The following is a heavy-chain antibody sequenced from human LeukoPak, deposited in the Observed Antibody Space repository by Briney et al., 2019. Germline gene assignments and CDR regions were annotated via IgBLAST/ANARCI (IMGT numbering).Heavy chain of an antibody. V-gene: IGHV1-18*01. D-gene: IGHD6-19*01. CDR3: ARGGTSGWRTPNDDY. CDR1: GYTFTNYG. Sequence: ASVKVSCKASGYTFTNYGISWVRQAPGQGLEWIGSISAYANTNYAQKLQGRVTMTTDTSTSTAYMELRNLRSDDTAIYYCARGGTSGWRTPNDDYWGQGTLVTVSS. J-gene: IGHJ4*02. CDR2: ISAYANT.